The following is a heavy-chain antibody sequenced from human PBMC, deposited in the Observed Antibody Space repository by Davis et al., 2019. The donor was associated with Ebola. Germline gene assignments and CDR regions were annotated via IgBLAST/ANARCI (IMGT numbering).Heavy chain of an antibody. CDR3: ARDPPQSGGYV. CDR2: IYSGGST. V-gene: IGHV3-53*04. D-gene: IGHD5-12*01. Sequence: GESLKISCAASGFTFSSYAMSWVRQAPGKGLEWVSVIYSGGSTYYADTVKGRFTISRHNSENTVFLQMNSLRPDDTAVYYCARDPPQSGGYVWGQGTLVTVSS. J-gene: IGHJ4*02. CDR1: GFTFSSYA.